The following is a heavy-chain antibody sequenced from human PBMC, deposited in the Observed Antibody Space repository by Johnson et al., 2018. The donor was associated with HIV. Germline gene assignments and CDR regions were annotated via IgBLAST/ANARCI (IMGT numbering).Heavy chain of an antibody. CDR3: AREWGTRGWDDAFDI. CDR2: IYSGGST. V-gene: IGHV3-53*01. D-gene: IGHD6-19*01. Sequence: VQLVESGGGLIQPEGSLRLSCAASGLTVSSNYMSWVRQAPGKGLEWVSVIYSGGSTYYADSVKGRFTISRDNSKNTLYLQMNSLRTEDTGVYYCAREWGTRGWDDAFDIWGQGTMVTVSS. CDR1: GLTVSSNY. J-gene: IGHJ3*02.